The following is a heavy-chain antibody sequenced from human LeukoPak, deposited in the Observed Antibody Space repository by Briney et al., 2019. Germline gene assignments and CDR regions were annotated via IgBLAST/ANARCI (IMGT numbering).Heavy chain of an antibody. CDR3: ARAGLVPEDAFDI. J-gene: IGHJ3*02. V-gene: IGHV4-34*01. D-gene: IGHD1-14*01. CDR1: GGSFSGYY. Sequence: SETLSLTCAVYGGSFSGYYWSWIRQPPGKGLEWIGEINHSGSTNYNPSLKSRVTISVDTSKNQFSLKLSSVTAADTAVYYCARAGLVPEDAFDIWGQGTMVTVSS. CDR2: INHSGST.